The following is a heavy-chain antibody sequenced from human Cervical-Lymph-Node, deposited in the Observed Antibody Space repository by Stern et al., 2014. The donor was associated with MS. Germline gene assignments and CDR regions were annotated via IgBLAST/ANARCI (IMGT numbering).Heavy chain of an antibody. D-gene: IGHD6-19*01. J-gene: IGHJ6*02. V-gene: IGHV3-9*01. CDR1: GFTFDEYA. CDR3: V. Sequence: EVQLVESGGALVQPGRSLRLSCAASGFTFDEYAMHWVRHSPGKGLEWVSGISWNSGDIGYADSVKGRFEDTAFYCAKDTGGAVAGPNFFQYYYGMDVWGQGTTVTVSS. CDR2: ISWNSGDI.